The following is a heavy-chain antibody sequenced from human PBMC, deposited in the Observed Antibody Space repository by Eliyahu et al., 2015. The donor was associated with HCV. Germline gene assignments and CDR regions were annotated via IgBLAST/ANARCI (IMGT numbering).Heavy chain of an antibody. CDR3: ARGPLNPRNWNSAHY. CDR1: GGTFSGYY. Sequence: QVQLQQWGAGLLKPSETLSLTCAVYGGTFSGYYWSWIRQSPEKGLEWIGEINHSGSTNYNPSLKSRVTISVDTSKNQFALKLYSMTAADTAVYYCARGPLNPRNWNSAHYWGQGTLVTVSS. CDR2: INHSGST. V-gene: IGHV4-34*02. D-gene: IGHD1-7*01. J-gene: IGHJ4*02.